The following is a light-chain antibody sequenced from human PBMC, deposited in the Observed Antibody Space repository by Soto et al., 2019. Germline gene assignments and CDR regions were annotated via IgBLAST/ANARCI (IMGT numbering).Light chain of an antibody. V-gene: IGKV1-5*03. J-gene: IGKJ1*01. CDR1: QTISSW. CDR3: QHYKSYSEA. Sequence: DIQMTQSPSTLSGSVGDRVTITCRASQTISSWLAWYQQKPGKAPKLLIYKASTLKSGVPSRFSGSGSGTEFTLTISSLQPDDFATYYCQHYKSYSEAFGPGTKVDI. CDR2: KAS.